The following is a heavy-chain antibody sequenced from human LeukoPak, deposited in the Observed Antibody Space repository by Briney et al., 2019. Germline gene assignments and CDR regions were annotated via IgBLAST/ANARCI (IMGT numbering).Heavy chain of an antibody. CDR3: ARGTDYDSSGYYF. D-gene: IGHD3-22*01. J-gene: IGHJ4*02. CDR2: IYYSGST. CDR1: GGSISSSSYY. Sequence: SATLSLTCTVSGGSISSSSYYWGWIRQPPGKGLEWIGSIYYSGSTYYNLSLKSRVTISVDTPKNQFSLKLSSVTDADTAVYYCARGTDYDSSGYYFWGQGTLVTVSS. V-gene: IGHV4-39*07.